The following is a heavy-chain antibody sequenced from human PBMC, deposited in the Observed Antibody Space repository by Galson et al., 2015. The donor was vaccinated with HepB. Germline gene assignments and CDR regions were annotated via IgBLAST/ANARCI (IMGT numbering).Heavy chain of an antibody. V-gene: IGHV1-3*01. Sequence: SVKVSCKASGYTFISYGIHWVRQAPGQRLEWMGWINADNGNTKYSQKFQGRVTITRDTSASTAYMELSSLRSEDTAVYYCARPARNYYYYYVDVWGKGTTVTVSS. CDR2: INADNGNT. J-gene: IGHJ6*03. CDR1: GYTFISYG. CDR3: ARPARNYYYYYVDV. D-gene: IGHD1-14*01.